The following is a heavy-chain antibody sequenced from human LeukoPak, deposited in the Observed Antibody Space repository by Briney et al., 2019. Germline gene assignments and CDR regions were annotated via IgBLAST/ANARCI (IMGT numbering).Heavy chain of an antibody. D-gene: IGHD5-24*01. CDR1: GFTLNTND. CDR2: MYPGGSV. V-gene: IGHV3-66*02. J-gene: IGHJ4*01. Sequence: GGSLRLSCAASGFTLNTNDMNWVRQAPGKGLEWVSLMYPGGSVYYTDSVKGRFTVSRDISKNTMFLQMNTLRPDDTALYYCVRQGPRDGCRWGQGTLVTVSP. CDR3: VRQGPRDGCR.